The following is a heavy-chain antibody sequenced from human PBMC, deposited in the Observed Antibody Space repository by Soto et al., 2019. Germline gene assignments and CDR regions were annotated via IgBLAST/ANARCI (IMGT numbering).Heavy chain of an antibody. J-gene: IGHJ5*02. CDR3: AKDRYCSSTSCSSLNS. D-gene: IGHD2-2*01. CDR1: GFTFASYT. V-gene: IGHV3-23*01. Sequence: GGSLRLSCAASGFTFASYTMTWVRQAPGKGLGWVSVISGRAGNTYYADSVKGRFTISRDNSKNTLYLYMSSLRAEDTALYYCAKDRYCSSTSCSSLNSWGQGTLVTVSS. CDR2: ISGRAGNT.